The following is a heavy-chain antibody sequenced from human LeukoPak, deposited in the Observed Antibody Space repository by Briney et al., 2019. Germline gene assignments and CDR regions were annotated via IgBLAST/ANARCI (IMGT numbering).Heavy chain of an antibody. D-gene: IGHD3-16*02. CDR2: INPSGGST. CDR1: GYTFTSYY. J-gene: IGHJ4*02. Sequence: ASVKVSCKASGYTFTSYYMHWVRQAPGQGLEWMGIINPSGGSTSYAQKFQGRVTVTRDMSTSTVYMELSSLRSEDTAMYYCARDTYYDYVWGSYRFYYFDYWGQGTLVTVSS. V-gene: IGHV1-46*01. CDR3: ARDTYYDYVWGSYRFYYFDY.